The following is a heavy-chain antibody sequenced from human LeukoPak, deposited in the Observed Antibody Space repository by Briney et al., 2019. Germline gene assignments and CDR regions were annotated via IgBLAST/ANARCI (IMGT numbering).Heavy chain of an antibody. V-gene: IGHV4-31*03. J-gene: IGHJ3*02. CDR3: ARVKGGAFDI. Sequence: SRTLSLTCTVSGGSISSGGYYWSWIRQHPGKGLEWIGYIYYSGSTYYNPSLKSRVTISVDTSKNQFSLKLSSVTAADTAVYYCARVKGGAFDIWGQGTMVTVSS. CDR1: GGSISSGGYY. CDR2: IYYSGST.